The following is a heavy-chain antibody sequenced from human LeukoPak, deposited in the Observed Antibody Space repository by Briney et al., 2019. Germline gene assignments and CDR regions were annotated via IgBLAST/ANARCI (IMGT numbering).Heavy chain of an antibody. CDR1: GFTLDDYG. CDR3: ARVKDYYDSSGYYYVNSPSFDY. J-gene: IGHJ4*02. CDR2: INWNGGST. Sequence: GGSLRLSXAASGFTLDDYGMSWVRQAPGKGLEWVSGINWNGGSTGYADSVKGRFTISRDNAKNSLYLQMNSLRAEDTALYYCARVKDYYDSSGYYYVNSPSFDYWGQGTLVTVSS. D-gene: IGHD3-22*01. V-gene: IGHV3-20*04.